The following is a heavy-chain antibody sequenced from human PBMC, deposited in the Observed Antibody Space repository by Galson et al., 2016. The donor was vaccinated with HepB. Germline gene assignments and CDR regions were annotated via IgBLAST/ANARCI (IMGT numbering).Heavy chain of an antibody. CDR2: IYWDDDK. CDR1: GFSLSTIGLG. J-gene: IGHJ5*02. Sequence: PALVKPTQTLTLTCTFSGFSLSTIGLGVAWIRQPPGKALEWLSLIYWDDDKRYSPSLKSRPTITQDTSKTQVVLTMTNMDPADTATYYCARKSSNWYRGDWLDPWGQGILVTVPS. D-gene: IGHD1-20*01. V-gene: IGHV2-5*02. CDR3: ARKSSNWYRGDWLDP.